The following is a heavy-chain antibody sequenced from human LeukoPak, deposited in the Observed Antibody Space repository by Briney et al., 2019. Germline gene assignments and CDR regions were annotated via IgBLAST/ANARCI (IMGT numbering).Heavy chain of an antibody. CDR1: GGSISSSSYY. CDR3: ARGIAAAGTSPFDY. J-gene: IGHJ4*02. Sequence: SETLPLTCTVSGGSISSSSYYWGWIRQPPGKGLEWIGSIYYSGSTYYNPSLKSRVTISVDTSKNQFSLKLSSVTAADTAVYYCARGIAAAGTSPFDYWGQGTLVTVSS. CDR2: IYYSGST. D-gene: IGHD6-13*01. V-gene: IGHV4-39*07.